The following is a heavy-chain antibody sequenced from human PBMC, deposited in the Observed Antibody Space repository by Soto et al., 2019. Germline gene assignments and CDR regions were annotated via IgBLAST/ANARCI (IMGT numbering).Heavy chain of an antibody. Sequence: ASVKVSCKASGYTFTSYYMHWVRQAPGQGLEWMGIINPSGGSTSYAQRFQGRVTMTRDTSTSTVYMELSSLRSEDTAVYYCARDFSDIVVVPAAEVAFNIWGQGTMVTVSS. CDR1: GYTFTSYY. CDR3: ARDFSDIVVVPAAEVAFNI. J-gene: IGHJ3*02. D-gene: IGHD2-2*01. V-gene: IGHV1-46*01. CDR2: INPSGGST.